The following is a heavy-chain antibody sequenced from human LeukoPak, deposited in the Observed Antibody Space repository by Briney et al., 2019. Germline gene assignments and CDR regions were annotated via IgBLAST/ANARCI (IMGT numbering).Heavy chain of an antibody. CDR1: GFTFSSYE. V-gene: IGHV3-48*02. CDR3: ARDWDTVNLDY. D-gene: IGHD4-17*01. CDR2: ISSSSSTI. Sequence: PGGSLRLSCAASGFTFSSYEMSWVRQAPGKGLEWVSYISSSSSTIYYADSVKGRFTISRDNAKNSLYLQMNSLGDEDTAVYYCARDWDTVNLDYWGQGTLVTVSS. J-gene: IGHJ4*02.